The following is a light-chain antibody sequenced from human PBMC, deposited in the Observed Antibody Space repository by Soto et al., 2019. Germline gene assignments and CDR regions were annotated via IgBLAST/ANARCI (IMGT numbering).Light chain of an antibody. J-gene: IGLJ2*01. CDR3: SSYAGSINM. V-gene: IGLV1-40*01. CDR1: DSSIGTAED. CDR2: GDN. Sequence: QSVLSQPPSVSGAPGQGVTISCTGSDSSIGTAEDVHWYQQLPGTVPKLLIFGDNNRPSGVPDRFSGSKSGTSASLAVTGLQAADEAHYYCSSYAGSINMLGGGTQLTVL.